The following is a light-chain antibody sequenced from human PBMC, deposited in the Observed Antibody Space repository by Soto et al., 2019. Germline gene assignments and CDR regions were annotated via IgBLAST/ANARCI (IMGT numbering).Light chain of an antibody. CDR2: GAS. CDR3: QQYGSSPLFT. Sequence: EIVLTQSPGTLSLSPGEGATLSCRASQSVSSSYLAWYQQKPGQAPRLLIYGASSRATGIPDRFSGSGSGTDFTLTISRLEPEDFAVDYCQQYGSSPLFTFGPGTKVDIK. V-gene: IGKV3-20*01. CDR1: QSVSSSY. J-gene: IGKJ3*01.